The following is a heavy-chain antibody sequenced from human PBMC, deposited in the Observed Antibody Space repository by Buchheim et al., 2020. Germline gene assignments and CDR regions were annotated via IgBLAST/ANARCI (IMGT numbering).Heavy chain of an antibody. J-gene: IGHJ4*02. CDR3: ASQPADYYDSSGYANFDY. D-gene: IGHD3-22*01. CDR1: GGSISSYY. Sequence: QVQLQESGPGLVKPSETLSLTCTVPGGSISSYYWSWIRQPPGKGLEWIGYIYYSGSTNYNPSLKSRVTTSVDTSKNQFSLKLSSVTAADTAVYYCASQPADYYDSSGYANFDYWGQGTL. V-gene: IGHV4-59*08. CDR2: IYYSGST.